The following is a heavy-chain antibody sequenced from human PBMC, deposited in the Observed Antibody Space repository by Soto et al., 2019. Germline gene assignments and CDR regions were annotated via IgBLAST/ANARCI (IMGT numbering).Heavy chain of an antibody. J-gene: IGHJ4*02. Sequence: PSETLSLTFTVSGGSISNYYWSWIRQPPGKGLEWIGYIYYSGSTNYNPSLKSRVTISVDTSKNQFSLKLSSVTAADTAVYYCARYYSGGFHFDYWGQGTLVTVSS. CDR2: IYYSGST. D-gene: IGHD2-15*01. CDR1: GGSISNYY. CDR3: ARYYSGGFHFDY. V-gene: IGHV4-59*08.